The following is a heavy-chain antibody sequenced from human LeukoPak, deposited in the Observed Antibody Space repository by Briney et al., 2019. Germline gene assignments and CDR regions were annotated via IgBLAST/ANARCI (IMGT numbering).Heavy chain of an antibody. Sequence: GGSLRLSCSASGFTFSSYTIHWVRQAPGKGLEFVSAITSNGGSAYYADSVKGRFTISRDNSKNTLYLQMNSLRAEDTAVYYCAKHYSSRWDKSYFDYWGQATLVTVSS. CDR2: ITSNGGSA. D-gene: IGHD6-13*01. CDR3: AKHYSSRWDKSYFDY. J-gene: IGHJ4*02. CDR1: GFTFSSYT. V-gene: IGHV3-64D*06.